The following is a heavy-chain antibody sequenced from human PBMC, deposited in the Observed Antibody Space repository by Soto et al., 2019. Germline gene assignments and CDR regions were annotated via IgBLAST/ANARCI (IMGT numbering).Heavy chain of an antibody. Sequence: QVQLVESGGGVVQPGRSLRLSCAASGFTFSSYGMHWVRQAPGKGLEWVAVISYDGSNKYYADSVKGRFTISRDNSKTPLSLKINSLRAEDRAVYYCAKKQDSSGNYYYGMDVWGKGPTFTVSS. CDR2: ISYDGSNK. CDR1: GFTFSSYG. CDR3: AKKQDSSGNYYYGMDV. D-gene: IGHD3-22*01. V-gene: IGHV3-30*18. J-gene: IGHJ6*04.